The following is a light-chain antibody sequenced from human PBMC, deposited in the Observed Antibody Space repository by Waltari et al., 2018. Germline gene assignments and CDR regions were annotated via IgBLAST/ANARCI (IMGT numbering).Light chain of an antibody. Sequence: DIVMTQSPLSLPVTPGAPASISCRSSQSLLHSNGYNYLDWYLQKPGQSPQLLIYLGANRASGVPDRFSGSGSGTDFTLKISRVEAEDVGVYYCMQALQTPPTVGQGTRLEIK. J-gene: IGKJ5*01. CDR3: MQALQTPPT. V-gene: IGKV2-28*01. CDR1: QSLLHSNGYNY. CDR2: LGA.